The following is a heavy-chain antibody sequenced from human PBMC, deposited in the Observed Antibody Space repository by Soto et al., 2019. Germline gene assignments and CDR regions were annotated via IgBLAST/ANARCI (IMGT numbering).Heavy chain of an antibody. V-gene: IGHV1-18*01. CDR3: ARDTPPTDY. J-gene: IGHJ4*02. CDR2: LSAYNTNT. Sequence: QVQLVQSGAEGKKPGASVKVSCKTSGYTFTSYHISWVRQAPGQGLEWMGWLSAYNTNTNYAQKFQGRVTMTTDTLTSTAYMELRSLRSDYTAVYYCARDTPPTDYWGQGTLVTVSS. CDR1: GYTFTSYH.